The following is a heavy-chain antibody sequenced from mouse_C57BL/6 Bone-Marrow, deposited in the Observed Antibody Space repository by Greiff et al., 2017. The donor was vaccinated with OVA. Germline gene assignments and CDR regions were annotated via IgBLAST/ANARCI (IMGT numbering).Heavy chain of an antibody. V-gene: IGHV5-9*01. D-gene: IGHD2-3*01. Sequence: EVKLVESGGGLVKPGGSLKLSCAASGFTFSSYTMSWVRQTPEKRLEWVATISGGGGNTYSPDSVQGRFPISRDTSKNTRYLQMSSMRAWDAALYDCARERGDGYYLSMDYWGQGTSVTVSS. CDR3: ARERGDGYYLSMDY. J-gene: IGHJ4*01. CDR1: GFTFSSYT. CDR2: ISGGGGNT.